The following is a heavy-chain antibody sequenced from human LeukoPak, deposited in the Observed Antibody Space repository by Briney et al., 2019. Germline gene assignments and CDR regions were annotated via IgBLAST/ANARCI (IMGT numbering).Heavy chain of an antibody. Sequence: GGSLRLSCAASGFTFSSYWMSWVRQAPGKGLEWVANIKQDGSEKYYVDSVKGRFTISRDNAKNSLYLQMNSLRAEDTAVYYCARNMVRGVIFPLGYWGQGILVTVSS. CDR1: GFTFSSYW. CDR3: ARNMVRGVIFPLGY. CDR2: IKQDGSEK. D-gene: IGHD3-10*01. J-gene: IGHJ4*02. V-gene: IGHV3-7*01.